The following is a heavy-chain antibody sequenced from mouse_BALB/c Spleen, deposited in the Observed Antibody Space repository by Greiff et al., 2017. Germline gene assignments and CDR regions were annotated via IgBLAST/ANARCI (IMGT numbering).Heavy chain of an antibody. V-gene: IGHV1-82*01. CDR3: ARPVGGNYGFDY. Sequence: QVQLKQSGPELVKPGASVKISCKASGYAFSSSWMNWVKQRPGQGLEWIGRIYPGDGDTNYNGKFKGKATLTADKSSSTAYMQLSSLTSVDSAVYFCARPVGGNYGFDYWGQGTTLTVSS. D-gene: IGHD2-1*01. CDR2: IYPGDGDT. CDR1: GYAFSSSW. J-gene: IGHJ2*01.